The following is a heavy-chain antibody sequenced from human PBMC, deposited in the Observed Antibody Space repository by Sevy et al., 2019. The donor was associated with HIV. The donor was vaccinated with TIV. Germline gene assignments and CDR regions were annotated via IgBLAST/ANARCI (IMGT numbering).Heavy chain of an antibody. J-gene: IGHJ4*02. V-gene: IGHV3-73*01. CDR3: TRVGYYDSCGYYNY. CDR2: IRSKANSYAT. Sequence: GGSLRLSCAASGFTFSGSAMHWVRQASGKGLEWVGRIRSKANSYATAYAASVKGRFTISRDDSKNTAYLQMNSLKTEDTAVYYCTRVGYYDSCGYYNYWGQGTLVTVSS. CDR1: GFTFSGSA. D-gene: IGHD3-22*01.